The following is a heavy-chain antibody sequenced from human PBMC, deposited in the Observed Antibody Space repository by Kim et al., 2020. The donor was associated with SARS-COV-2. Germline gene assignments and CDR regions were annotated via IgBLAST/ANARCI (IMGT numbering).Heavy chain of an antibody. D-gene: IGHD2-15*01. CDR1: GYSFTSYW. CDR2: IDPSDSYT. J-gene: IGHJ6*02. Sequence: GESLKISCKGSGYSFTSYWISWVRQMPGKGLEWMGRIDPSDSYTNYSPSFQGHVTISADKSISTAYLQWSSLKASDTAMYYCAMPRTMVVTGDYYYGMDVWGQGTTVTVSS. V-gene: IGHV5-10-1*01. CDR3: AMPRTMVVTGDYYYGMDV.